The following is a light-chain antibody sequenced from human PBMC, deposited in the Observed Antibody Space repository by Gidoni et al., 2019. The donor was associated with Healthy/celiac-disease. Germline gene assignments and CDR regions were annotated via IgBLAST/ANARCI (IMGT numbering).Light chain of an antibody. Sequence: DIQMTPSPSTLSASVGDRVTIPCRASQSISSWLDLYQQKPGKATKLLIYDASSLESGVPSRFSGSGSGTEFTLTISSLQPDDFATYYWQQYNSYLTFGPGTKVDIK. CDR1: QSISSW. CDR2: DAS. CDR3: QQYNSYLT. J-gene: IGKJ3*01. V-gene: IGKV1-5*01.